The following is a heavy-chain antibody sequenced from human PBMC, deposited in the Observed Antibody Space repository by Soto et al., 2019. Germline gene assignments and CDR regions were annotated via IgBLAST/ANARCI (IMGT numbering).Heavy chain of an antibody. D-gene: IGHD4-17*01. CDR3: ARAPAGSTVTYDY. CDR2: INAGNGNT. J-gene: IGHJ4*02. CDR1: GYTFTSYA. V-gene: IGHV1-3*01. Sequence: ASVKVSCKASGYTFTSYAMHWVRQAPGQRLEWMGWINAGNGNTKYSQKFQGRVTITRDTSASTAYMELSSLRSDDTAVYYCARAPAGSTVTYDYWGQGTLVTVSS.